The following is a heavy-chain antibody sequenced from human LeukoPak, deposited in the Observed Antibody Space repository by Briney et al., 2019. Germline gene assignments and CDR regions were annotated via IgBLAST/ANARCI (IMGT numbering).Heavy chain of an antibody. Sequence: GASVKVSCKASGYTFNTYGLTWVRQAPGQGLEWMGWISNYNGDTTYAQNFQGRVTMATDISTRTAYMELRSLRSDDTAVYYCARWYYDYIWETYRYNYFDYWGQGTLVTVSS. V-gene: IGHV1-18*01. D-gene: IGHD3-16*02. CDR1: GYTFNTYG. CDR3: ARWYYDYIWETYRYNYFDY. J-gene: IGHJ4*02. CDR2: ISNYNGDT.